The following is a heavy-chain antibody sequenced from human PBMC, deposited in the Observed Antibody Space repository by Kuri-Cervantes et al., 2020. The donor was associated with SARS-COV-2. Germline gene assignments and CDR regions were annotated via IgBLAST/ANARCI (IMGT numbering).Heavy chain of an antibody. Sequence: ASVKVSCKASGYIFTNYYMSWVRQAPGQGLEWLGIINPSGGGTSYAQKFQGRVTMTRDTSTSTVYMELSRLRSDDTAVYYCARDPGGLDAFDIWGQGTMVTVSS. J-gene: IGHJ3*02. D-gene: IGHD4-23*01. V-gene: IGHV1-46*01. CDR1: GYIFTNYY. CDR2: INPSGGGT. CDR3: ARDPGGLDAFDI.